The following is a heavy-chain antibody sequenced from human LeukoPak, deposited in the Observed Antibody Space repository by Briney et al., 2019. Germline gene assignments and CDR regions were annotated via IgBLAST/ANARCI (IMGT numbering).Heavy chain of an antibody. CDR1: GGSISSGGYY. Sequence: PSQTLSLTCTVSGGSISSGGYYWRWIRQHPGKGLEWIGYIYYSGSTYYNPSLKSRVTISVDTSKNQFSLKLSSVTAADTAVYYCAREAYYYDSSGYYRFFDYWGQGTLVTVSS. V-gene: IGHV4-31*03. D-gene: IGHD3-22*01. CDR3: AREAYYYDSSGYYRFFDY. CDR2: IYYSGST. J-gene: IGHJ4*02.